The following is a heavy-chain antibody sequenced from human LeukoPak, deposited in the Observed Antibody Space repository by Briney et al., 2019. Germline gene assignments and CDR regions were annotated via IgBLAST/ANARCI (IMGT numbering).Heavy chain of an antibody. J-gene: IGHJ4*02. V-gene: IGHV3-30-3*01. CDR2: ISYDGSNK. CDR1: GFTFSSYA. Sequence: GRSLRLSCAASGFTFSSYAMHWVRQAPGKGLEWVAVISYDGSNKYYADSVKGRFTISRDNSKNTLYLQMNSLRAEDTAVYYCAREGSGYYLWGQGTLVTVSS. D-gene: IGHD3-22*01. CDR3: AREGSGYYL.